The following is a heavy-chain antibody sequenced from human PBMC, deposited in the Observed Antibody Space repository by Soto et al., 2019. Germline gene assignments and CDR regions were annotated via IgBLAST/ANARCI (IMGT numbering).Heavy chain of an antibody. D-gene: IGHD3-10*01. V-gene: IGHV4-4*02. J-gene: IGHJ6*02. CDR1: GGSISSSNW. CDR3: TLWVGEARGYYYYGMDV. Sequence: QVQLQESGPGLVKPSGTLSLTCAVSGGSISSSNWWSWVRQPPGKGLEWIGEIYHSGSTNYNPSLKSRVTISVDKSKNQFSLKLSAVTAADTAVYYCTLWVGEARGYYYYGMDVWGQGTTVTVSS. CDR2: IYHSGST.